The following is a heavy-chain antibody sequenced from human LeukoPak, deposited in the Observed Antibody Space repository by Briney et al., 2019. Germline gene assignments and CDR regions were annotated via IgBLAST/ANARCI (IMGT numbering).Heavy chain of an antibody. J-gene: IGHJ4*02. D-gene: IGHD2-2*01. CDR3: AIGGSTSPVRLGGQYYFDY. CDR2: IITIFGTA. V-gene: IGHV1-69*06. CDR1: GGTFSSYA. Sequence: AAVKVSCKASGGTFSSYAISWVRQAPGQGLEWVGMIITIFGTANYAQKFQGRVTITADKSTSTAYMELSSLRSEDTAVYYCAIGGSTSPVRLGGQYYFDYWGQGTLVTVSS.